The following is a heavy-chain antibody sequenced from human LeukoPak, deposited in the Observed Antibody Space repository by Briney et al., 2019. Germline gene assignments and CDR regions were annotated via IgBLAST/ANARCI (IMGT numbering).Heavy chain of an antibody. D-gene: IGHD4-17*01. CDR2: LYHSGST. J-gene: IGHJ4*02. CDR1: GYSISSGFC. V-gene: IGHV4-38-2*02. Sequence: SETLSLTCTVTGYSISSGFCWGWIRQPPGKGLEWIGGLYHSGSTYYNLSLRSRVAISVDTSKNQFSLRLSSVTAADTAVYYCAREVIYGDTTLAFHYWGQGTLVTVSS. CDR3: AREVIYGDTTLAFHY.